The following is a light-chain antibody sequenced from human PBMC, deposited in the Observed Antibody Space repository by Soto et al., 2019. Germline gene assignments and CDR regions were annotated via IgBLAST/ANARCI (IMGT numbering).Light chain of an antibody. CDR2: ATS. Sequence: DIQLTQSPSFLSASVGDRVSITCRASQDISTYLAWYQQKLGKAPKFLIYATSTVQSGVPSRFSGSGSGTEFTLTISSRQPEDFATYYCQQVNSYPLTFGGGTKVEIK. J-gene: IGKJ4*01. V-gene: IGKV1-9*01. CDR1: QDISTY. CDR3: QQVNSYPLT.